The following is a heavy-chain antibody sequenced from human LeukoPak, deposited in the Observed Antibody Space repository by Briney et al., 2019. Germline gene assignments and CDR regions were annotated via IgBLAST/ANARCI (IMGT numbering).Heavy chain of an antibody. CDR2: IIPIFGTA. V-gene: IGHV1-69*13. Sequence: ASVKVSCKASGGTFSSSAISWVRQAPGQGLEWMGGIIPIFGTANYAQKFQGRVTITADESTSTAYMELSSLRSEDTAVYYCARPGEVDTAMVTFHYWGEATLVTVSS. D-gene: IGHD5-18*01. CDR1: GGTFSSSA. CDR3: ARPGEVDTAMVTFHY. J-gene: IGHJ4*02.